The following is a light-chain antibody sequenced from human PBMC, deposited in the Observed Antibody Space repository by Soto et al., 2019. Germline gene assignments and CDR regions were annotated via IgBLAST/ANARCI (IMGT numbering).Light chain of an antibody. CDR2: GAS. CDR1: QTVSITY. V-gene: IGKV3-20*01. J-gene: IGKJ5*01. Sequence: VLTQSPGTLSLSPGESAPLSCRASQTVSITYLTWYQQKPGQAPRLLIFGASKRATGIPDRFSGSGSGRDFTLTISGLEPEEFAVYYCQQYGSSPLISFGQGTRLEIK. CDR3: QQYGSSPLIS.